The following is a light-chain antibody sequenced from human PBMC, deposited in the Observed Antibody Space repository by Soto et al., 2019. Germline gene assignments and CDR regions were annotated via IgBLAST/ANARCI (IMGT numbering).Light chain of an antibody. Sequence: EIVMTQSPATLSVSPGGRATLSCRASQSISGTLAWYQQKPGQAPRLLIYGASTRAAGFPARFSGSRSGTDLTLTISSLQSEDFAVYYCQQYDNWPWTFGQGTKVEIK. CDR3: QQYDNWPWT. CDR2: GAS. CDR1: QSISGT. V-gene: IGKV3-15*01. J-gene: IGKJ1*01.